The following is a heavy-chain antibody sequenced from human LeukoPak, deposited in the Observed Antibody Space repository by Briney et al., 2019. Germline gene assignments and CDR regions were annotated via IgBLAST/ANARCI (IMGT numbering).Heavy chain of an antibody. CDR2: ISRIGTT. CDR3: ARRGIAVADFDY. V-gene: IGHV4-4*02. CDR1: GGSFSNSYW. J-gene: IGHJ4*02. D-gene: IGHD6-19*01. Sequence: SETLSLTCAISGGSFSNSYWWSWVRQSPGKGLEFIGQISRIGTTNYNPSLRSRVSMSMDKSQNLFSLNLTSVTAADTAVYYCARRGIAVADFDYWGQGTLVTVSS.